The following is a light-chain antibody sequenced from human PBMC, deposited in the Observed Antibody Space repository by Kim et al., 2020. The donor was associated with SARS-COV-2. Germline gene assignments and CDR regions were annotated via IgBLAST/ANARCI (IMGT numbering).Light chain of an antibody. V-gene: IGKV3-20*01. J-gene: IGKJ1*01. CDR3: QQYASSPWT. CDR2: GAS. Sequence: EIVLTQSPGTLSLSPGDRATLSCRASQSVTSDYLGWYQQKPGQTPRLLVYGASSRATGIPDRFSGSGSGTDFTLTISSLEPEDLAVYYCQQYASSPWTFGQGTKVDIK. CDR1: QSVTSDY.